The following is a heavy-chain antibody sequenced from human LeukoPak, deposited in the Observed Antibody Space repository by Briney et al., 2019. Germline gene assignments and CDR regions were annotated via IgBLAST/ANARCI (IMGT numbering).Heavy chain of an antibody. CDR1: GGSISSSSYY. CDR2: IYYSGST. Sequence: PSETLSLTCTVSGGSISSSSYYWGWIRQPPGKGLEWIGSIYYSGSTYYNPSLKSRVTISVDTSKDQFSLKLSSVTAADTATYFCARGSYIISSGYYRPFDNWGQGIRVIVSS. J-gene: IGHJ4*02. D-gene: IGHD3-3*01. CDR3: ARGSYIISSGYYRPFDN. V-gene: IGHV4-39*01.